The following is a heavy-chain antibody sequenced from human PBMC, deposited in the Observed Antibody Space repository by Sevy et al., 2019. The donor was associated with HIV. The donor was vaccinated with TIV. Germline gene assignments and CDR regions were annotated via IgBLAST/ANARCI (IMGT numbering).Heavy chain of an antibody. V-gene: IGHV3-30-3*01. CDR1: GFTFSSYA. CDR3: ARDLMTTVTTYLFDY. J-gene: IGHJ4*02. CDR2: ISYDGSNK. Sequence: GESLKISCAASGFTFSSYAMHWVRQAPGKGLEWVAVISYDGSNKYYADSVKGRFTISRDNSKNTLYLQMNSLRAEDTAVYYCARDLMTTVTTYLFDYWGQGTLVTVSS. D-gene: IGHD4-17*01.